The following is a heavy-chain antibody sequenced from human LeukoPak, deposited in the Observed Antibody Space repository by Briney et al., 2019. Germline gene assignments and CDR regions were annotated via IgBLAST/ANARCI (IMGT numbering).Heavy chain of an antibody. CDR1: GFTFSSYS. CDR2: ISSSSSYI. V-gene: IGHV3-21*01. D-gene: IGHD3-16*02. J-gene: IGHJ4*02. Sequence: GGSLRLSCAASGFTFSSYSMNWVRQAPGKGLEWVSSISSSSSYIYYADSVKGRFTISRDNAKNSLYLQMNSLRAEDTAVYYCARDAHIDDYVWGSYRPFDYWGQGTLVTVSS. CDR3: ARDAHIDDYVWGSYRPFDY.